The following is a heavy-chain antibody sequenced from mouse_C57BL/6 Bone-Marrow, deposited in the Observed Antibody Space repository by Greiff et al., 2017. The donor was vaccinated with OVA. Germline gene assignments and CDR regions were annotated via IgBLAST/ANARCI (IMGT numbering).Heavy chain of an antibody. Sequence: VQLQQSGPELVKPGASVKISCKASGYTFTDYYMNWVKQSHGKSLEWIGDINPNNGGTSYNQKFKGKATLTVDKSSSTAYMELRSLTSEDSAVYYCAREDWAGYYFDYWGQGTTLTVSS. V-gene: IGHV1-26*01. CDR1: GYTFTDYY. CDR3: AREDWAGYYFDY. J-gene: IGHJ2*01. D-gene: IGHD4-1*01. CDR2: INPNNGGT.